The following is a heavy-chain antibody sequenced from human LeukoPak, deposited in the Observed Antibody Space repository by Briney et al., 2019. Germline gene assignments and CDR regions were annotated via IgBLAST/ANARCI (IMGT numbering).Heavy chain of an antibody. V-gene: IGHV4-59*12. Sequence: SETLSLTCTVSGGSISSYYWSWIRQPPGKGLEWIGYIYYSGSTNYNPSLKSRVTISVDTSKNQFSLKLSSVTAADTAVYYCAGGGGRGLDYWGQGTLVTVSS. J-gene: IGHJ4*02. CDR1: GGSISSYY. D-gene: IGHD3-16*01. CDR2: IYYSGST. CDR3: AGGGGRGLDY.